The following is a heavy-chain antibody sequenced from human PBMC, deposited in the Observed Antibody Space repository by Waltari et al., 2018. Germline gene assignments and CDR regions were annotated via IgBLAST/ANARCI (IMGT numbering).Heavy chain of an antibody. D-gene: IGHD1-26*01. CDR2: FNPEDGEI. J-gene: IGHJ4*02. Sequence: QVQLEQSGAEVKKPGASMKVSCKVSGYALSELSMHWVRQAPGEGLEWMGGFNPEDGEIIYAQKFRGRVTMTEDTSTETVYMDLSSLRSEDTAVYYCATSNSGVRRGFDYWGQGTLVTVSS. V-gene: IGHV1-24*01. CDR3: ATSNSGVRRGFDY. CDR1: GYALSELS.